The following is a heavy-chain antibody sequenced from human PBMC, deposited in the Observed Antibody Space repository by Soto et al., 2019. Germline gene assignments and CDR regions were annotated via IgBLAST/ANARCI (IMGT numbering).Heavy chain of an antibody. CDR1: RYTFTSYD. D-gene: IGHD2-2*01. V-gene: IGHV1-2*02. Sequence: ASVKVSCKASRYTFTSYDIFWVRQSTGQGLEWMGWIKPDSGDTHYAQNFQGRVTMTRGTSINTAYMELNNLVSDDTAVYYCARRSSTYLNEIIYDPWGQGTLVTVSS. CDR3: ARRSSTYLNEIIYDP. J-gene: IGHJ5*02. CDR2: IKPDSGDT.